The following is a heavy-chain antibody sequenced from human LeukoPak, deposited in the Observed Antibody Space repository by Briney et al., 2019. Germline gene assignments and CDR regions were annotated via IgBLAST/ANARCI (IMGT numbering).Heavy chain of an antibody. CDR3: ARRGSGDSFDT. Sequence: SETLSLTCTVSGGSISGYSWSWIRQPAGKGLEWIGRIYSSGSTNYNSSLKSRVTMSVDTSKNQFSLTLSSVTAADTALYYCARRGSGDSFDTWGQGTLVTVSS. D-gene: IGHD3-22*01. V-gene: IGHV4-4*07. CDR1: GGSISGYS. J-gene: IGHJ5*02. CDR2: IYSSGST.